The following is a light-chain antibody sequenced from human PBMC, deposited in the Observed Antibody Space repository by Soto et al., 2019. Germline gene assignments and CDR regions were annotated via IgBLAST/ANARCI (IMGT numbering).Light chain of an antibody. J-gene: IGLJ1*01. Sequence: QSMLTQPASVSGPPGQSITISCTGTLRYVGGYNYVSWYQQRPGKAPKLMIYDVSNRPSGVSNRFSGSKSGNTASLTISGLQAEDEADYYCSSYTSSSNYVFGTGTKVTVL. CDR1: LRYVGGYNY. CDR3: SSYTSSSNYV. CDR2: DVS. V-gene: IGLV2-14*01.